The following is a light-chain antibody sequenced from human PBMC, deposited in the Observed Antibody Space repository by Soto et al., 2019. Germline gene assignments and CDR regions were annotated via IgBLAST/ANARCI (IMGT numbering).Light chain of an antibody. CDR2: DVS. CDR1: SSDVGGYNY. J-gene: IGLJ1*01. CDR3: CSYAGSYTFV. V-gene: IGLV2-11*01. Sequence: QSALTQPRSVSGSPGQSVTISCTGTSSDVGGYNYVSWYQQHPGKAPKLMIYDVSKRPSGVPDRFSGSKSGNTASLTLSGLQAEYEADYYCCSYAGSYTFVFGTGTKLTVL.